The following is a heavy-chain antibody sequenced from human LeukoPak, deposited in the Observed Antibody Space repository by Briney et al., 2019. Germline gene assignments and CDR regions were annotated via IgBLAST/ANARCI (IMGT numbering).Heavy chain of an antibody. J-gene: IGHJ6*02. Sequence: SETLSLTCTVSGGSISSYYWSWIRQPPGKGLEWIGYIYYSGSTNYNPSLKSRVTISVDTSKNQFSLKLSSVTAADTAVYYCARASSGYYRHSYYYYGMDVWGQGTTVTVSS. CDR3: ARASSGYYRHSYYYYGMDV. CDR2: IYYSGST. D-gene: IGHD3-22*01. CDR1: GGSISSYY. V-gene: IGHV4-59*08.